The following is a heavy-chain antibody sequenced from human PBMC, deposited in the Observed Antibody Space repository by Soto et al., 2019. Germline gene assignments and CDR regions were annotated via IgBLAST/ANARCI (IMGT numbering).Heavy chain of an antibody. CDR2: FYPGDSET. Sequence: GESLKISCEASGYSFTDYWIVWVRQLPEKGLEWMGIFYPGDSETKYSPSFQGQVTLSADKSINTAYLQWSSLQASDTATYFCARSPAGNSVAPFDYWGQGTVVTV. V-gene: IGHV5-51*01. D-gene: IGHD5-12*01. CDR3: ARSPAGNSVAPFDY. CDR1: GYSFTDYW. J-gene: IGHJ4*02.